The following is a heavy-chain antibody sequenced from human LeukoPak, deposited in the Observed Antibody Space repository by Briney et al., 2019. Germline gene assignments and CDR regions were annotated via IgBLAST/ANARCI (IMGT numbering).Heavy chain of an antibody. J-gene: IGHJ6*03. D-gene: IGHD3-10*01. CDR2: ISWNSGSI. CDR1: GFTFDDYA. CDR3: ARVGDHYNYYYYMDV. V-gene: IGHV3-9*01. Sequence: GGSLRLSCAASGFTFDDYAMHWVRQAPGKGLEWVSGISWNSGSIGYADSVKGRFTISRDNAKNSLYLQVNSLRAEDTAVYFCARVGDHYNYYYYMDVWGKGTTVTVSS.